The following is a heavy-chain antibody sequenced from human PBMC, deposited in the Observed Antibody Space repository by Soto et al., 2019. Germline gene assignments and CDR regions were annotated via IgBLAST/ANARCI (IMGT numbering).Heavy chain of an antibody. CDR3: ARDKDYGGDAFDI. D-gene: IGHD4-17*01. CDR2: IWYDGSNK. V-gene: IGHV3-33*01. J-gene: IGHJ3*02. CDR1: GFTFSSYG. Sequence: GGSLRLSCAASGFTFSSYGMHWVRQAPGKGLEWVAVIWYDGSNKYYADSVKGRFTISRDNSKNTLYLQMNSLRAEDTAVYYCARDKDYGGDAFDIWGQGTMVTVSS.